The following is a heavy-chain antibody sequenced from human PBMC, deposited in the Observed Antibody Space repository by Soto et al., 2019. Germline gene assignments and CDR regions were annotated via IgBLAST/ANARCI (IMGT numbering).Heavy chain of an antibody. J-gene: IGHJ1*01. CDR3: ARLTEAVTTFVY. CDR1: GFALSPFW. V-gene: IGHV3-7*03. D-gene: IGHD1-1*01. Sequence: DLVESGGNLVQPGGSLRLSCEASGFALSPFWMSWVRQAPGKGLEWVASINQDGSVKHYVDSVRGRFTISRDNAKNSLFLQMNSLSAEDTAVYYCARLTEAVTTFVYWGQGTSVTVSS. CDR2: INQDGSVK.